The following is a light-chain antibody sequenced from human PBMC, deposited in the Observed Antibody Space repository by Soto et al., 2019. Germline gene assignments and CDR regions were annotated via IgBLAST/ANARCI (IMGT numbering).Light chain of an antibody. CDR1: SSGVGGYNY. J-gene: IGLJ1*01. V-gene: IGLV2-14*01. Sequence: QSALTQPASVSGSPGQSTTISCTGTSSGVGGYNYVSWYQQHPGKAPKLMIYDVSNRPSGVSNRFSGSKSGNTASLTISGLQAEDEADYYCSSYTSSSPLYVFGTGTKVTVL. CDR2: DVS. CDR3: SSYTSSSPLYV.